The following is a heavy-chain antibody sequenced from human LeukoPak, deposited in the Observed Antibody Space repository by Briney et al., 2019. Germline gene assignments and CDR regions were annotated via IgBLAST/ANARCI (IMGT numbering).Heavy chain of an antibody. CDR2: INPNSGGT. CDR3: ARDLQGELWPFDY. D-gene: IGHD3-16*01. CDR1: GYTFTGYY. Sequence: ASVKVSCKASGYTFTGYYMHWVRQAPGQGLEWMGWINPNSGGTNYAQKFQGRVTMTRDTSISTAYMELSRLRSDDTAVYYCARDLQGELWPFDYWGQGTLVTVSS. V-gene: IGHV1-2*02. J-gene: IGHJ4*02.